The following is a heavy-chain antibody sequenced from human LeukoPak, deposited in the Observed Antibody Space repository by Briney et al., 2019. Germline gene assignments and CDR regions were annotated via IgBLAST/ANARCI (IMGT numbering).Heavy chain of an antibody. CDR1: GFTFSSYG. D-gene: IGHD4-11*01. V-gene: IGHV3-33*06. J-gene: IGHJ5*02. CDR3: TKDRLTTVTTSTWFDP. Sequence: PGRSLRLSCAASGFTFSSYGMHWVRQAPGKGLEWVAVILYDGSNKYYADSVKGRFTISRDNSKNTPYLQMNSLRAEDTAVYYCTKDRLTTVTTSTWFDPWGQGTLVTVSS. CDR2: ILYDGSNK.